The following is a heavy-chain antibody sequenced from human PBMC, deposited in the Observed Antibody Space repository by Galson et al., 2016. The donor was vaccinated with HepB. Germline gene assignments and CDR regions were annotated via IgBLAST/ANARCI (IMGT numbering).Heavy chain of an antibody. CDR3: ARDSIAQVFDF. J-gene: IGHJ5*01. V-gene: IGHV4-34*01. Sequence: SETLSLTCAVSGGSFTNYYWNWIRQPPGKGLEWIGEINQSGGTNYNPSLKSRVTMSIDTSKNHVSLNLTSLTAADTAVYYFARDSIAQVFDFWGLGTLVTVSS. CDR2: INQSGGT. CDR1: GGSFTNYY.